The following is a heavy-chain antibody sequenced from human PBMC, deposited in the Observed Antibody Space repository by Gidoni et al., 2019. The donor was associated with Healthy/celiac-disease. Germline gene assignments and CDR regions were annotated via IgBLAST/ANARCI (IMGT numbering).Heavy chain of an antibody. J-gene: IGHJ4*02. CDR2: IKSKTDGGTT. Sequence: LRLSCAASGFTFSNAWMSRVRQAPGKGLEWVGRIKSKTDGGTTDYAAPVKGRFTISRDNSKNALYLQMNSLKTEDTAVYYCTTGELEMGRYYFDYWGQGTLVTVSS. CDR1: GFTFSNAW. CDR3: TTGELEMGRYYFDY. D-gene: IGHD1-1*01. V-gene: IGHV3-15*01.